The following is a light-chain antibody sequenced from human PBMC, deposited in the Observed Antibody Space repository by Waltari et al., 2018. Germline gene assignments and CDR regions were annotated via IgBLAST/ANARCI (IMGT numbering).Light chain of an antibody. CDR2: GAS. J-gene: IGKJ4*01. CDR1: QDVSTW. CDR3: QQTDSFPLT. V-gene: IGKV1-12*01. Sequence: DIQMTQSPSSVSVTVGDRVTISCRVSQDVSTWLAWYQQKPGKAPNLLIHGASSLQSGVPSRFSGSGSGTEFTLTINGLQPEDFATYYCQQTDSFPLTFGGGTKVEIK.